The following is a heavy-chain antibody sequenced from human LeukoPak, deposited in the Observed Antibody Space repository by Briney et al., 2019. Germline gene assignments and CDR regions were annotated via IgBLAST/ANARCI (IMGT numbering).Heavy chain of an antibody. CDR1: GGSISSGSYY. CDR3: ARDQYYDSSGSDAFDI. Sequence: SETLSLTCTVSGGSISSGSYYWSWIRQPPGKGLEWIGYIYYSGSTNYNPSLKSRVTISVDTSKNQFSLKLSSVTAADTAVYYCARDQYYDSSGSDAFDIWGQGTMVTVSS. D-gene: IGHD3-22*01. CDR2: IYYSGST. J-gene: IGHJ3*02. V-gene: IGHV4-61*01.